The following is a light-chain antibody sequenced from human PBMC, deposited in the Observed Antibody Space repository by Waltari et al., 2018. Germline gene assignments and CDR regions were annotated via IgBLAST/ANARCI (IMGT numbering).Light chain of an antibody. CDR1: QGISSW. CDR3: QQANSFPPT. J-gene: IGKJ2*01. Sequence: DIQMTQSPSSVSASVGDRVTLTCRASQGISSWLAWYQQKPGKAPKLLIYSASTLYNGVRLRFSGSGSGTDFTLTISSLQPDDSGTYYCQQANSFPPTFGQGTKLEI. V-gene: IGKV1-12*01. CDR2: SAS.